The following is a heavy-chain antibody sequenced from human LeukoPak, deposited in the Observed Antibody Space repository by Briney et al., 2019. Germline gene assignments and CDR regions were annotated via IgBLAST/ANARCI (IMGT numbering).Heavy chain of an antibody. CDR2: ISSSSTTV. J-gene: IGHJ4*02. CDR1: GFTFSSYS. CDR3: ARDRASGRGHDY. Sequence: PGGSLRLSCAASGFTFSSYSINWFRQAPGKGLDGVSYISSSSTTVYYADSVKGRFTISRDNAKNSLYLQMNSLRAEDTAVYYCARDRASGRGHDYWGQGTLVTVSS. D-gene: IGHD1-26*01. V-gene: IGHV3-48*01.